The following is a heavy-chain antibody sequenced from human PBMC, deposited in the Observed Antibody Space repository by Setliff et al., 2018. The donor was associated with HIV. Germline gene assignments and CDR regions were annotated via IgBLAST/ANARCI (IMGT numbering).Heavy chain of an antibody. CDR3: ATVAHSTALDY. D-gene: IGHD2-8*02. Sequence: LRLSCVASGFSFSNAWMSWVRQAPGKGLEWVGRIKSETDGGTVDYAAPVKGRFTISRDDSKDTLYLEMNSLISEDTAVYYCATVAHSTALDYRGQGTLVTVSS. V-gene: IGHV3-15*01. J-gene: IGHJ4*02. CDR2: IKSETDGGTV. CDR1: GFSFSNAW.